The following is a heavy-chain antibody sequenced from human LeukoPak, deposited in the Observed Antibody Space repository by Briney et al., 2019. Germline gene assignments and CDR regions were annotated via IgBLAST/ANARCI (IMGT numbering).Heavy chain of an antibody. CDR1: GFTFSSYS. D-gene: IGHD6-19*01. Sequence: GSLRLSCAASGFTFSSYSMNWVRQPPGKGLEWIGYIYGSGSTHYDPSLRSRVTISEDTSKNQFSLKLTSVTAADTAVYYCARNVGWYSHDSWGQGTLVTVSS. J-gene: IGHJ4*02. CDR2: IYGSGST. V-gene: IGHV4-59*08. CDR3: ARNVGWYSHDS.